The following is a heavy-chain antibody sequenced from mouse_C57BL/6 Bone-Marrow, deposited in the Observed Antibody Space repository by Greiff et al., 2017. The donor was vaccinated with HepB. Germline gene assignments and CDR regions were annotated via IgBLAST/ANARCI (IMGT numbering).Heavy chain of an antibody. V-gene: IGHV5-9-1*02. D-gene: IGHD3-3*01. CDR1: GFTFSSYA. J-gene: IGHJ3*01. CDR3: TRGAGTWFAY. Sequence: EVMLVESGEGLVKPGGSLKLSCAASGFTFSSYAMSWVRQTPEKRLEWVAYISSGGDYIYYADTVKGRFTISRDNARNNLYLQMSSLKSEDTAMYYCTRGAGTWFAYWGQGTLVTVSA. CDR2: ISSGGDYI.